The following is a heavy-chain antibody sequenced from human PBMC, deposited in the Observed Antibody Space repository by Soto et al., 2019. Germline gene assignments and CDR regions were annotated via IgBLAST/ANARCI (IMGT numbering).Heavy chain of an antibody. J-gene: IGHJ5*02. Sequence: PSETLSLTCTVSGGSISGYYWSWIRQPPGKGLEWIGYIYYSGSTNYNPSLKSRVTISVDTSKNQFSLKLSSVTAADTAVYYCARDRRQWDYYDSSGYYFWFDPWGQGTLVTVSS. CDR2: IYYSGST. D-gene: IGHD3-22*01. CDR3: ARDRRQWDYYDSSGYYFWFDP. CDR1: GGSISGYY. V-gene: IGHV4-59*01.